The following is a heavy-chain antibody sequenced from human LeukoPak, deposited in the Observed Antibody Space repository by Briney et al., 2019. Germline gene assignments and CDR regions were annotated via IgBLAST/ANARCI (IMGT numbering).Heavy chain of an antibody. D-gene: IGHD2-15*01. CDR3: AKGGWFPHSIDY. J-gene: IGHJ4*02. V-gene: IGHV3-21*01. CDR2: ISSSSSYI. CDR1: GFTFSSYS. Sequence: GGSLRLSCAASGFTFSSYSMNWVRQAPGEGLEWVSSISSSSSYIYYADSVKGRFTISRDNSKNTLYLQMNSLRAEDTAVYYCAKGGWFPHSIDYWGQGTLVTVSS.